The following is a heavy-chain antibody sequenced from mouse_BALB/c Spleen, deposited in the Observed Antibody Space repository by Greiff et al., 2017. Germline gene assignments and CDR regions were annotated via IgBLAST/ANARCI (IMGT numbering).Heavy chain of an antibody. Sequence: EVQRVESGGGLVQPGGSMKLSCVASGFTFSNYWMNWVRQSPEKGLEWVAEIRLKSNNYATHYAESVKGRFTISRDDSKSSVYLQMNNLRAEDTGIYYCTRSYYYGNYYFDYWGQGTTLTVSS. J-gene: IGHJ2*01. CDR3: TRSYYYGNYYFDY. V-gene: IGHV6-6*02. D-gene: IGHD1-1*01. CDR1: GFTFSNYW. CDR2: IRLKSNNYAT.